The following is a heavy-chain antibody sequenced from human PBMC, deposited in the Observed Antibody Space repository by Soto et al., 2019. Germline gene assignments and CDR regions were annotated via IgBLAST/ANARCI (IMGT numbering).Heavy chain of an antibody. J-gene: IGHJ5*02. CDR2: IYYSGST. Sequence: QVQLQESGPGLVKPSQTLSLTCSVSGGSVSSGGYYWSWIRQHPGKGLGWIGYIYYSGSTYYNPSLKSRLRILVARSKNHFSLKLSSVTAADTAIYYCARGISAAGIFGVDWFDPWGQGTLVTVSS. V-gene: IGHV4-31*03. CDR1: GGSVSSGGYY. D-gene: IGHD6-13*01. CDR3: ARGISAAGIFGVDWFDP.